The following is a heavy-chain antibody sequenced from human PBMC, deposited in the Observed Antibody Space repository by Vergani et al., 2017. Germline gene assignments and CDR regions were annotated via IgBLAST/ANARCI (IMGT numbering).Heavy chain of an antibody. V-gene: IGHV4-4*02. Sequence: HVQMVESGGGVVQPGRSLRLSCAVSGFRFSDYGMHWVRQAPGRGLQWIGHIFQSGSPDYNASLKSRVNISLDKSKNHFSLSLSSVTAADTAVYYCVRRNNVVRETDYFDYWGQGILVTVSS. J-gene: IGHJ4*02. CDR3: VRRNNVVRETDYFDY. D-gene: IGHD3-10*01. CDR1: GFRFSDYG. CDR2: IFQSGSP.